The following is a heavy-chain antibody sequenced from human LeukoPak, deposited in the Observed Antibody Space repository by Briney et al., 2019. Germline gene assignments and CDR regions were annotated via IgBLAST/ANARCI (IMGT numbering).Heavy chain of an antibody. CDR3: AKAWITMIGGGFDY. D-gene: IGHD3-22*01. CDR1: GFTFSSYG. CDR2: IRYDGSNK. J-gene: IGHJ4*02. Sequence: GGALRLSCAASGFTFSSYGMHWVRQAPGKGLERVAFIRYDGSNKYYADSVKGRFTISRDNSKNTLYLQMKSLRAEDTALYYCAKAWITMIGGGFDYWGQGTLVTVSS. V-gene: IGHV3-30*02.